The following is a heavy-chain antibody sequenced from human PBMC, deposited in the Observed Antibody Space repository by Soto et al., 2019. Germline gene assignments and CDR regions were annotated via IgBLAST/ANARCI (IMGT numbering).Heavy chain of an antibody. CDR2: ISGSGGST. J-gene: IGHJ6*02. V-gene: IGHV3-23*01. Sequence: GGSLRLSCAASGFTFSGYSMNWVRQAPGEGLEWVSAISGSGGSTYYADSVKGRFTISRDNSKNTLYLQMNSLRAEDTAVYYCAKSYSDYYYGMDVWGQGTTVTVSS. D-gene: IGHD4-4*01. CDR3: AKSYSDYYYGMDV. CDR1: GFTFSGYS.